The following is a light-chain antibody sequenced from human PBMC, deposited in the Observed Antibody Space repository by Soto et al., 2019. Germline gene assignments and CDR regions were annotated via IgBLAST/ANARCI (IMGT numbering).Light chain of an antibody. CDR2: GAS. CDR3: QQYGSSGT. CDR1: QSVSNNY. V-gene: IGKV3-20*01. Sequence: EIVLTHSPGTLSLSPVEIATLSCRASQSVSNNYLAWYQQKPGQAPRIIIFGASGRATGIPDRFSGSGSGTDFTLTISRLEPEDFAVYYCQQYGSSGTFGQGTKVDIK. J-gene: IGKJ1*01.